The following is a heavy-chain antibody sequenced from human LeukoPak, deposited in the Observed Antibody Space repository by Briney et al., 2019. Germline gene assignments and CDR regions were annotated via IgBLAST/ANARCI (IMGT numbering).Heavy chain of an antibody. V-gene: IGHV3-23*01. CDR2: ISGSGDRT. D-gene: IGHD3-3*01. CDR3: ARVSITIFGVATPPDY. J-gene: IGHJ4*02. CDR1: GFTFSSYG. Sequence: PGGSLRLSCAGSGFTFSSYGMSWVRQAPGKGLEWVSAISGSGDRTYYADSVKGRFTISRDNSKNTLYLQMNSLRAEDTAVYYCARVSITIFGVATPPDYWGQGTLVTVSS.